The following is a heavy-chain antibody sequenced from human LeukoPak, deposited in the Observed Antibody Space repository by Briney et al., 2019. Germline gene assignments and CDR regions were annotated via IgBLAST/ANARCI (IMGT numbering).Heavy chain of an antibody. CDR2: LTDSGGTT. V-gene: IGHV3-23*01. D-gene: IGHD5-24*01. J-gene: IGHJ3*02. CDR3: AKKRDAFDT. Sequence: GGSLGLSCVASGFTFSSYAMGWVRQAPGKRPEWVSSLTDSGGTTYYVDSVKGRFTISRDNSKNTLYLHMNSLRAEDTAMYYCAKKRDAFDTWGQGTGVAVSS. CDR1: GFTFSSYA.